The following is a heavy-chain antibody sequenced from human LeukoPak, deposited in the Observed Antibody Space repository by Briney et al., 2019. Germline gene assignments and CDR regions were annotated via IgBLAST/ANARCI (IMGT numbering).Heavy chain of an antibody. CDR2: INPSGGST. D-gene: IGHD3-22*01. J-gene: IGHJ5*02. CDR3: ARHYYDSSGYPWGFDP. V-gene: IGHV1-46*01. CDR1: GYTFTSYY. Sequence: ASVKVSCKASGYTFTSYYMHWVRQAPGQGLEWMGIINPSGGSTSYAQKFQGRVTMTRDTSTSTVYMELSSLRSEDTAVYYCARHYYDSSGYPWGFDPWGQGTLVTVSS.